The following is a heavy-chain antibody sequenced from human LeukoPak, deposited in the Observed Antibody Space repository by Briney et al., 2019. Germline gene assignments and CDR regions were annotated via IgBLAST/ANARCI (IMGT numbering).Heavy chain of an antibody. CDR3: ARDNPVEYSYDY. CDR2: ISSNGGST. CDR1: GFTFSNYA. D-gene: IGHD5-18*01. V-gene: IGHV3-64*02. Sequence: PGGSLRLSCAASGFTFSNYAMHWVRQAPGKGLEYVSAISSNGGSTYYADSVKGRFTISRDNAKNSLYLQMNSLRAEDTAVYYCARDNPVEYSYDYWGQGTLVTVSS. J-gene: IGHJ4*02.